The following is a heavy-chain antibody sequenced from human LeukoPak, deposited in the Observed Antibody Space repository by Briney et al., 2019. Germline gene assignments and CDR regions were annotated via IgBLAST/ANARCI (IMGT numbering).Heavy chain of an antibody. CDR1: GYTFTGYY. J-gene: IGHJ6*03. CDR2: INPNSGGT. Sequence: ASVKVSCKASGYTFTGYYMHWVRQAPGQGLEWMGWINPNSGGTNYAQKFQGRVTMTRDTSISTAYMELRSLRSDDTAVYYCARDSVSYYYYYMDVWGKGTTVTVSS. CDR3: ARDSVSYYYYYMDV. V-gene: IGHV1-2*02.